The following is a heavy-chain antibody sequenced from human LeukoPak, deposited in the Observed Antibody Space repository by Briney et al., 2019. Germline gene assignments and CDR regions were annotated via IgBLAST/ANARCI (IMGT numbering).Heavy chain of an antibody. CDR3: VRTTYYDILTGYYYYFDY. J-gene: IGHJ4*02. CDR1: GGSISSYY. Sequence: SETLSLTCTVSGGSISSYYWSWIRQPPGKGLEWIGYIYYSGSTNYNPSLKSRVTISVDTSKNQFSLKLSSVTAADTAVYYCVRTTYYDILTGYYYYFDYWGQGTLVTVSS. CDR2: IYYSGST. V-gene: IGHV4-59*01. D-gene: IGHD3-9*01.